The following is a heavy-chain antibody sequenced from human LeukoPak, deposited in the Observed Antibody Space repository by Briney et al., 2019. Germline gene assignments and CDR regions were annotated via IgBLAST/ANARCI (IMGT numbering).Heavy chain of an antibody. CDR2: ISANGGNT. Sequence: QPGGSLRLSCAASGFTFSSYAMTWVRQAAGKGLEWVSSISANGGNTYYADSVKGRFTISRENSKNTLYLQMNSLRDDDTAVYYCARVTGNSATYPIFDYWGQGTLVTVSS. V-gene: IGHV3-23*01. CDR1: GFTFSSYA. CDR3: ARVTGNSATYPIFDY. D-gene: IGHD1-26*01. J-gene: IGHJ4*02.